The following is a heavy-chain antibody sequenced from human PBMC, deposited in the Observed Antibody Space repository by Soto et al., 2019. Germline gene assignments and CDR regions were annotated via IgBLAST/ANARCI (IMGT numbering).Heavy chain of an antibody. CDR1: GGTFSSYA. D-gene: IGHD1-7*01. CDR2: IIPIFGTA. Sequence: ASVKVSCKASGGTFSSYAISWVRQAPGQGLEWMGGIIPIFGTANYAQKFQGRVTITVDESTSTAYMELSSLRSEDTAVYYCARVQVVDGLSGITGTRGTTGLPYYYYYGMDVWGQGTTVTVSS. V-gene: IGHV1-69*13. J-gene: IGHJ6*02. CDR3: ARVQVVDGLSGITGTRGTTGLPYYYYYGMDV.